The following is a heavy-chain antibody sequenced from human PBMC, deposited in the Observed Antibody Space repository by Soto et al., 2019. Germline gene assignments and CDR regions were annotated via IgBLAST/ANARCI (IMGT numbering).Heavy chain of an antibody. CDR2: TYYRSRWYN. D-gene: IGHD1-26*01. CDR3: ARECACYGSSDIYLDY. V-gene: IGHV6-1*01. CDR1: GDSVSGNSAA. Sequence: SQTLSLTCAISGDSVSGNSAAWNWIRQSPSRGLEWLGRTYYRSRWYNDYAVSVKSRITVTPDTSKNQFSLHLNSVTPEDTAVYYCARECACYGSSDIYLDYWGREALVTVSS. J-gene: IGHJ4*02.